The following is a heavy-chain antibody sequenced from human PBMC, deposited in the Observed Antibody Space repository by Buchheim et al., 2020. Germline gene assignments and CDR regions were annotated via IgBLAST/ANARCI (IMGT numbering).Heavy chain of an antibody. CDR2: LNSNSGSS. D-gene: IGHD6-6*01. CDR3: ARALNTAVRRRVLGH. J-gene: IGHJ4*02. Sequence: QVQLVQSGAEVKEPGASVKVSCKTSGYIFSNYDINWVRQAPGQGLEWMGWLNSNSGSSGYAQKFQGRLTMTWNTSITTAYMELSSLRSDDTGVYYCARALNTAVRRRVLGHWGQGTL. V-gene: IGHV1-8*01. CDR1: GYIFSNYD.